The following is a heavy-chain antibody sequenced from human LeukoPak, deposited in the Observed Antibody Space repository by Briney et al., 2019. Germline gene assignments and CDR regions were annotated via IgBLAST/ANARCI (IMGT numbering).Heavy chain of an antibody. Sequence: GGSLRLSCAVSGFTFSSYSMNWVRQAPGKGLEWVSSISSSSSYIYYADSVKGRFTISRDNAKNSLYLQMNSLRPEDTAVYYCARDSYCSTTSCYTTPYFDYWGQGTLVTVSS. J-gene: IGHJ4*02. V-gene: IGHV3-21*01. CDR3: ARDSYCSTTSCYTTPYFDY. CDR1: GFTFSSYS. D-gene: IGHD2-2*02. CDR2: ISSSSSYI.